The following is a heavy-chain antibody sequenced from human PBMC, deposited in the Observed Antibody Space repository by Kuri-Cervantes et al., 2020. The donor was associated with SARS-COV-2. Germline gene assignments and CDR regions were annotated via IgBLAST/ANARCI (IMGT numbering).Heavy chain of an antibody. CDR2: IYYSGTT. CDR3: AKEGIGLRRYTMDI. CDR1: GDSISDYY. Sequence: SETLSLTCTVSGDSISDYYWSWIRQPPGKGLEWIGYIYYSGTTNYNPSLKSRVTISVDTSKNQFSLKLSSVTAADTALYYCAKEGIGLRRYTMDIWGHGTTVTVSS. J-gene: IGHJ6*02. V-gene: IGHV4-59*12. D-gene: IGHD4-17*01.